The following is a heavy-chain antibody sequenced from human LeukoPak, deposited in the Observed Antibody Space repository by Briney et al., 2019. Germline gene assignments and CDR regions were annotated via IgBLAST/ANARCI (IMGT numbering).Heavy chain of an antibody. D-gene: IGHD6-13*01. CDR3: ARLTEYSSSWEGFDY. Sequence: SETLSLTCTVSGGPISSYYWSWIRQPPGKGLEWIGYIYYSGSTNYNPSLKSRVTISVDTSKNQFSLKLSSVTAADTAVYYCARLTEYSSSWEGFDYWGQGTLVTVSS. CDR2: IYYSGST. V-gene: IGHV4-59*08. J-gene: IGHJ4*02. CDR1: GGPISSYY.